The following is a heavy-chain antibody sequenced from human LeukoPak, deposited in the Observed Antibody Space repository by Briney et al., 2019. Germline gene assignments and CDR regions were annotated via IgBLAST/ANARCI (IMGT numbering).Heavy chain of an antibody. V-gene: IGHV3-21*01. CDR2: ITYSSSYI. CDR1: GFMFDRYS. J-gene: IGHJ3*02. Sequence: GGSLRLSCAASGFMFDRYSMNWVRQAPGKGLEWVSSITYSSSYIYYADSVKGRFTISRDNAKNSLYLQMDSLRAEDTAVYYCAKSQSIAARPGAFDIWGQGTMVTVSS. D-gene: IGHD6-6*01. CDR3: AKSQSIAARPGAFDI.